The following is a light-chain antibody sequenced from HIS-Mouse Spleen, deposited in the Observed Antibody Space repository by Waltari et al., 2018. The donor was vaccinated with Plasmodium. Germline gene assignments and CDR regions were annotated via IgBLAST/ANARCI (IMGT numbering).Light chain of an antibody. CDR2: GKN. CDR1: SLSSYY. V-gene: IGLV3-19*01. J-gene: IGLJ2*01. Sequence: SSELTQDPAVSVALGQTVSITCQGDSLSSYYASWYQQKPGQAPVLVIYGKNNRPSGIPDRFSGSSSGNTASLTITGAQAEDEADYYCNSRDSSGTHGVFGGGTKLTVL. CDR3: NSRDSSGTHGV.